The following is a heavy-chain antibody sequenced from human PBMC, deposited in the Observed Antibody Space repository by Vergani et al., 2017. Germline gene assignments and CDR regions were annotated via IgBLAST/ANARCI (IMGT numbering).Heavy chain of an antibody. CDR1: GYTFTGYY. D-gene: IGHD5-18*01. CDR2: INPNSGGT. J-gene: IGHJ4*02. Sequence: QVQLVQSVAEVKKPGASVKVSCKASGYTFTGYYMHWVRQAPGQGLEWMGWINPNSGGTNYAQKFQGRVTMTRDTSISTAYMELSRLRSDDTAVYYCARGGPEYSYGLIFLDYWGQVTLVTVSS. V-gene: IGHV1-2*02. CDR3: ARGGPEYSYGLIFLDY.